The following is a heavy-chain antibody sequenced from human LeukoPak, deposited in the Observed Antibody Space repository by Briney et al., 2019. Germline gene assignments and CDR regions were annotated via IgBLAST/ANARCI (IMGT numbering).Heavy chain of an antibody. CDR1: GGSISGYY. J-gene: IGHJ4*02. V-gene: IGHV4-59*01. D-gene: IGHD6-13*01. Sequence: SETLSLTCTVSGGSISGYYWSWIRQPPGKGLEWLGYIYYSGSANYNPSLKSRVTISVDTSKKQFSLKLSSVTAADTAVYYCARSWGSSSWNFDSWGQGTLVTVSS. CDR2: IYYSGSA. CDR3: ARSWGSSSWNFDS.